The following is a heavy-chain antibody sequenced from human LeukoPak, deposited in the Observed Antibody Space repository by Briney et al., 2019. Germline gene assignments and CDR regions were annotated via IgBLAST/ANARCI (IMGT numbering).Heavy chain of an antibody. CDR2: IYYSGST. V-gene: IGHV4-39*07. CDR1: GGSISSSSYY. Sequence: PSETLSLTCTVSGGSISSSSYYWGWIRQPPGKGLEWIGSIYYSGSTYYNPSLKSRVTISVDTSKNQFSLKLSSVTAADTAVYYCAWCIAAAQNFQHWGQGTLVTVSS. J-gene: IGHJ1*01. CDR3: AWCIAAAQNFQH. D-gene: IGHD6-13*01.